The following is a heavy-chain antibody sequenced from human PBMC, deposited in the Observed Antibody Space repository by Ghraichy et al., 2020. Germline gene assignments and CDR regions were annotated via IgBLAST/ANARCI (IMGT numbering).Heavy chain of an antibody. J-gene: IGHJ2*01. CDR3: ARGHSSSWPYWYFDL. CDR2: ISSSGSTT. CDR1: GFTFSTYE. V-gene: IGHV3-48*03. Sequence: GESLNISCAASGFTFSTYEMNWVRQAPGEGLEWASSISSSGSTTYYADSVKGRFTISRDSAKNSVYLQMNSLRAEDTAVYYCARGHSSSWPYWYFDLWGRGTLVTVSS. D-gene: IGHD6-13*01.